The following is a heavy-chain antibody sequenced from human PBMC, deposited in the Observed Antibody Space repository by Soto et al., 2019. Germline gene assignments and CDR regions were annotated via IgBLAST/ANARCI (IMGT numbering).Heavy chain of an antibody. CDR2: ISGSGGST. Sequence: GGSLRLSCAASGFTFSSYAMSWVRQAPGKGLEWVSAISGSGGSTYYADSVKGRFTISRDNSKNTLYLQMNSLRAEDTAVYYCAKPQNDYYYDSSGYYYPLGYWGQGTLVTVSS. J-gene: IGHJ4*02. D-gene: IGHD3-22*01. CDR1: GFTFSSYA. V-gene: IGHV3-23*01. CDR3: AKPQNDYYYDSSGYYYPLGY.